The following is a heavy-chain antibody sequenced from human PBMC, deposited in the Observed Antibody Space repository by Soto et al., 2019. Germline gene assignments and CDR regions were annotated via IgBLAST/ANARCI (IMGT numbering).Heavy chain of an antibody. V-gene: IGHV3-21*01. Sequence: GGSLRLSCAASGFTFSSYSMNWVRQAPGKGLEWVSSISSSSSYIYYADSVKGRFTISRDNAKNSLYLQMNSLRAEDTAVYYCARVRLNCGGDCYPNYFDYWGQGTLVTVSS. D-gene: IGHD2-21*02. CDR1: GFTFSSYS. CDR2: ISSSSSYI. J-gene: IGHJ4*02. CDR3: ARVRLNCGGDCYPNYFDY.